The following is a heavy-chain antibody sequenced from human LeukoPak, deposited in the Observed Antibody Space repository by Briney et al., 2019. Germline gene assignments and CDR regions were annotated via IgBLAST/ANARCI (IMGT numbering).Heavy chain of an antibody. CDR1: GFTFSNHW. CDR3: VTTWGDY. Sequence: GVSLRLSCSVSGFTFSNHWMYWVRQVPGKGLVCVSAIKTDGTITNYADSVKGRFTISRDNAKNTLYLQMNGLRAEDTAIYYCVTTWGDYWGQGTLVTVSS. CDR2: IKTDGTIT. J-gene: IGHJ4*02. D-gene: IGHD3-16*01. V-gene: IGHV3-74*01.